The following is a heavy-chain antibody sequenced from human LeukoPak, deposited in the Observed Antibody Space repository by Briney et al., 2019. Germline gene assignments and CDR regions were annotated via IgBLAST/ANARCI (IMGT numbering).Heavy chain of an antibody. CDR3: ARVVVVVPALSYYYYMDV. J-gene: IGHJ6*03. CDR1: GYTFTSYG. Sequence: ASVEVSCKASGYTFTSYGISWVRQAPGQGLEWMGWISAYNGNTNYAQKLQGRVTMTTDTSTSTAYMELRSLRSDDTTVYYCARVVVVVPALSYYYYMDVWGKGTTVTVSS. CDR2: ISAYNGNT. V-gene: IGHV1-18*01. D-gene: IGHD2-2*01.